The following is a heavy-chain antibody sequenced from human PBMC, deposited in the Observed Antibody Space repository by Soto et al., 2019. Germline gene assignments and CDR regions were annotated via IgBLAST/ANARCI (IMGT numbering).Heavy chain of an antibody. V-gene: IGHV3-53*04. Sequence: GGSLRLSCAASGFTVSSNYMSWVRQAPGKGLEWVSVIYSGGSTYYADSVKGRFTISRHNSKNTLYLQMNSLRAEDTAVYYCARDDLFELGYSSSGRPMDVWGKGTTVTVSS. J-gene: IGHJ6*03. CDR2: IYSGGST. CDR1: GFTVSSNY. CDR3: ARDDLFELGYSSSGRPMDV. D-gene: IGHD6-6*01.